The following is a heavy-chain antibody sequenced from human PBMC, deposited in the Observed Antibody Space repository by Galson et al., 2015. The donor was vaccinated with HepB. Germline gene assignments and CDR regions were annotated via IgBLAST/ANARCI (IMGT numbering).Heavy chain of an antibody. CDR2: ISYDVSNK. D-gene: IGHD6-13*01. V-gene: IGHV3-30*04. CDR1: GFTFRNYA. Sequence: SLRLSCAASGFTFRNYAIHWVRQAPGKGLEWVALISYDVSNKYYADSVKGRLTISRVNSKNTVYLQMNSLRTEDTAVYYCARAAAGSVGWFDPWGQGTLVTVSS. J-gene: IGHJ5*02. CDR3: ARAAAGSVGWFDP.